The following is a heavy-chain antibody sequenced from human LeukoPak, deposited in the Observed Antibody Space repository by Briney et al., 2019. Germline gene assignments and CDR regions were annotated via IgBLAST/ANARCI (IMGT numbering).Heavy chain of an antibody. CDR1: GGSISSSSYY. D-gene: IGHD6-13*01. J-gene: IGHJ3*02. CDR2: IYYSGST. Sequence: PSETLSLTCTVSGGSISSSSYYWGWIRQPPGKGLEWIGSIYYSGSTYYNPSLKSRVTISVDTSKNQFSLKLSSVTAADTAVYYCARAHSSSWYHDAFDIWGQGTMVTVSS. V-gene: IGHV4-39*01. CDR3: ARAHSSSWYHDAFDI.